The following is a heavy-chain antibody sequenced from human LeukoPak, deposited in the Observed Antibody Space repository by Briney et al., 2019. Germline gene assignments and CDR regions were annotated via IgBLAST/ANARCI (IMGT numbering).Heavy chain of an antibody. V-gene: IGHV4-59*01. CDR3: ARELSGNYGY. CDR1: GFTFSTYN. J-gene: IGHJ4*02. CDR2: IYYTGDT. Sequence: GSLRLSCAGSGFTFSTYNFNWVRQAPGKGLEWIGYIYYTGDTEYNPSLRSRVTITVDTSKNQFSLKLQSVTAADTAVYYCARELSGNYGYWGQGILVTVSS. D-gene: IGHD3-10*01.